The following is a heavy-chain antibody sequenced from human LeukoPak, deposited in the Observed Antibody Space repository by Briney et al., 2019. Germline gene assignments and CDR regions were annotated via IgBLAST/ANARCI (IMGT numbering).Heavy chain of an antibody. D-gene: IGHD1-26*01. CDR2: IIPIFGIA. V-gene: IGHV1-69*04. J-gene: IGHJ4*02. CDR1: GGTFSSYA. Sequence: SVKVSCKASGGTFSSYAISWVRQAPGQGLEWMGRIIPIFGIANYAQKFQGRVTITADKSTSTAYMELSSLRSEDTAVYYCARCVSGSYYFDYWGQGTLVTVSS. CDR3: ARCVSGSYYFDY.